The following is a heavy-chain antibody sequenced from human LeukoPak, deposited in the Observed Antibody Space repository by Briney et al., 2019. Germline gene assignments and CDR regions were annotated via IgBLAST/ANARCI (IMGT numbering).Heavy chain of an antibody. J-gene: IGHJ6*03. Sequence: GASVKVSCKASGYTFTSYDINWVRQATGQGLEWMGWMNPNSGNTGYAQKFQGRVTMTRNTSISTAYMELSSLRSEDTAVYYCARATTLFNYYDSSGYRSYMDVWGKGTTVTVSS. CDR2: MNPNSGNT. D-gene: IGHD3-22*01. CDR1: GYTFTSYD. V-gene: IGHV1-8*01. CDR3: ARATTLFNYYDSSGYRSYMDV.